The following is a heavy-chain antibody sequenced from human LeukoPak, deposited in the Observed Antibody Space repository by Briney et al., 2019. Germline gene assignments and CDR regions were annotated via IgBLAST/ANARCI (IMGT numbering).Heavy chain of an antibody. CDR1: GFTFDDYA. CDR3: AKDIRFLEWAFDY. Sequence: GGSLRLSCAASGFTFDDYAMHWVRQAPGEGLEWVSGISWNSGSIGYADSVKGRFTISRDNAKDSLYLQMNSLRAEDTALYYCAKDIRFLEWAFDYWGQGTLVTVSS. J-gene: IGHJ4*02. CDR2: ISWNSGSI. V-gene: IGHV3-9*01. D-gene: IGHD3-3*01.